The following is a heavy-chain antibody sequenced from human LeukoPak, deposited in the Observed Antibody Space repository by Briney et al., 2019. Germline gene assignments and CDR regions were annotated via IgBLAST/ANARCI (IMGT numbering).Heavy chain of an antibody. J-gene: IGHJ3*02. CDR1: GYNFTNYW. D-gene: IGHD3-22*01. V-gene: IGHV5-51*01. CDR3: ARQAYGSHFDAFDI. CDR2: IYPGDSDT. Sequence: GESLKISCKGSGYNFTNYWLGWVRQMPGKGLDWMGIIYPGDSDTAYSPSFRGQVTVSADKSISTAYLQWSSLKASDTAIYYCARQAYGSHFDAFDIWGQGTMVTVSS.